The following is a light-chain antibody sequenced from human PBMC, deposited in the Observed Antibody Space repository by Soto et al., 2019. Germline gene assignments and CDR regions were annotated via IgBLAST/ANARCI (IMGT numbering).Light chain of an antibody. CDR3: TSYTARRLYV. CDR1: SSDVGGYDY. CDR2: DVS. J-gene: IGLJ1*01. V-gene: IGLV2-14*03. Sequence: QSVLTQPASVSGSPGQSITISCTGTSSDVGGYDYVSWYQQHPGKAPKLLIYDVSNRPSGVSTRFSGSKSGNTASPTISGLQAEDEGDYYCTSYTARRLYVFGSGTKVTVL.